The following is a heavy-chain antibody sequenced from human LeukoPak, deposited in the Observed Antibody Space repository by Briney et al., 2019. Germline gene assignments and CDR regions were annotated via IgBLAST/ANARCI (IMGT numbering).Heavy chain of an antibody. V-gene: IGHV3-48*01. Sequence: PGGSLRLSCAASGFTFSSYSMNWVRQAPGKGLEWVSYISSSSSTIYYADSVKGRFTISRDNAKNSLYLQMNSLRAEDTAVYYYARIGGQQLVKVQKWGQGTLVTVSS. CDR3: ARIGGQQLVKVQK. J-gene: IGHJ4*02. CDR2: ISSSSSTI. CDR1: GFTFSSYS. D-gene: IGHD6-13*01.